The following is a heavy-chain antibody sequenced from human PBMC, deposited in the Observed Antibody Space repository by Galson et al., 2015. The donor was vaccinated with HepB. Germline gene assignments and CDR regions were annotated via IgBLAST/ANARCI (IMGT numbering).Heavy chain of an antibody. J-gene: IGHJ4*02. Sequence: SLRLSCAASGFIFSSYAMGWVRQAPGKGLEWVSSITGSGSSTYHADSVKGRFTISRDNPRNTLYLQMDSLRAEDTAIYYCAKGPRSTVTTAMDDWGQGSLVTVSS. CDR1: GFIFSSYA. D-gene: IGHD4-11*01. CDR2: ITGSGSST. CDR3: AKGPRSTVTTAMDD. V-gene: IGHV3-23*01.